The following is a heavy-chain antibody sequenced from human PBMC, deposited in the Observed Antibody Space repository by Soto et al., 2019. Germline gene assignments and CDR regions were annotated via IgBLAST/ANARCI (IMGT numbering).Heavy chain of an antibody. V-gene: IGHV4-31*03. CDR1: VGSISSGGYY. D-gene: IGHD2-15*01. J-gene: IGHJ4*02. Sequence: QVQLQESGPGLVKPSQNLSLTCTVSVGSISSGGYYWSWIRQHPGKGLEWIGDIYYSGSTSYNPSLKSRVTISVDTSKNQFSLKLSSVTAADTAVYYCARGSVVAATLFDYWGQGTLVTVSS. CDR3: ARGSVVAATLFDY. CDR2: IYYSGST.